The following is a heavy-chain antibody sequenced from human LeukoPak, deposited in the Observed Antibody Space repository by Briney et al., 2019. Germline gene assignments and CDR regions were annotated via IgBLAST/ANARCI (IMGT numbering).Heavy chain of an antibody. CDR3: ARDGAPTVTTIIDYGMDV. J-gene: IGHJ6*02. CDR1: GGTFSSYS. V-gene: IGHV1-69*13. D-gene: IGHD4-17*01. Sequence: SVKVSCKASGGTFSSYSISWVRQAPGQGLEWMGGIIPIFGTANYAQKFQGRVTITADESTSTAYMELSSLRSEDTAVYYCARDGAPTVTTIIDYGMDVWGQGTTVTVSS. CDR2: IIPIFGTA.